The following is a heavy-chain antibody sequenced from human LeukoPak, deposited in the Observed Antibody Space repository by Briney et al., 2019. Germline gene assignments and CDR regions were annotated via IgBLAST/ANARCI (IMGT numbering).Heavy chain of an antibody. J-gene: IGHJ4*02. V-gene: IGHV3-73*01. CDR1: GFSLTDSS. Sequence: GGSLRLSCAASGFSLTDSSVHWVRQASGKGLEWLGRIRNKASTYATAYAASVRGRFTISRDDSKHTAYLQMNSLKTDDAAMYYCTANGDNSDFWGQGTLVTVSS. D-gene: IGHD2-21*02. CDR3: TANGDNSDF. CDR2: IRNKASTYAT.